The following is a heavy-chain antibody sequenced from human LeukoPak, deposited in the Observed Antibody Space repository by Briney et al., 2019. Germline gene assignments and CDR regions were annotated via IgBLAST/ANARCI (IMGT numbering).Heavy chain of an antibody. J-gene: IGHJ4*02. D-gene: IGHD6-19*01. Sequence: GSLRLSCAVSGFTFSNFWMSWVRQAPGKGLEWVANIKQDGSEKYYVDSVKGRFTISRDNARNSLYLEMNSLRVEDTAVYYCARDHNSGWYGLYWGQGSLVTVSS. CDR2: IKQDGSEK. V-gene: IGHV3-7*04. CDR1: GFTFSNFW. CDR3: ARDHNSGWYGLY.